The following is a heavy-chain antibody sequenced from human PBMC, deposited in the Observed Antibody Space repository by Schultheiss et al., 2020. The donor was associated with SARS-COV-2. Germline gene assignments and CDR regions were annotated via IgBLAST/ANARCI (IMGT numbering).Heavy chain of an antibody. CDR1: GGSISSYS. CDR2: IYQSGST. V-gene: IGHV4-59*12. Sequence: SETLSLTCTVSGGSISSYSWSWIRQPPGKGLEWIGYIYQSGSTFYNSSLKSRVTISVDTSKNQLSVKLSSVTAADTAVYYCARDHFYYDAEHWFDPWGQGTLVTVSS. CDR3: ARDHFYYDAEHWFDP. J-gene: IGHJ5*02. D-gene: IGHD3-22*01.